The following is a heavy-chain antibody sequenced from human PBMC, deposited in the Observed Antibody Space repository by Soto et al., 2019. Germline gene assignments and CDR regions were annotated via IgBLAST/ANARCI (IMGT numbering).Heavy chain of an antibody. CDR3: ARQIEARETFAY. CDR1: GGSMIRYY. D-gene: IGHD5-12*01. CDR2: IYYAGST. V-gene: IGHV4-59*08. J-gene: IGHJ4*02. Sequence: SDTLSLTCPVSGGSMIRYYWSWIRQPPGRGLEWIGFIYYAGSTKYNPSLNSRVTISVDTSKNQFSLTVTSVTAADTAVYYCARQIEARETFAYWGRGTLVTVSS.